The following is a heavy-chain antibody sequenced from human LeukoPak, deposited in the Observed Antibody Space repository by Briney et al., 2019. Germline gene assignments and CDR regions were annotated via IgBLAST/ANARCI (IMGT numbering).Heavy chain of an antibody. CDR3: ARRLPYGSGSYGY. CDR1: GGSFSGYY. J-gene: IGHJ4*02. V-gene: IGHV4-34*01. D-gene: IGHD3-10*01. Sequence: PSEILSLTCAVYGGSFSGYYWSWIRQPPGKGLEWIGEINHSGSTNYNPSLKSRVTISVDTSKNQFSLKLSSVTAADTAVYYCARRLPYGSGSYGYWGQGTLVTVSS. CDR2: INHSGST.